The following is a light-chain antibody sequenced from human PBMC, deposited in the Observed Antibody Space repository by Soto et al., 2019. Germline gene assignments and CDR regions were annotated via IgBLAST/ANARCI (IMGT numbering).Light chain of an antibody. CDR1: SSNIGSNY. CDR3: AAWDDSLSGVV. CDR2: RNS. V-gene: IGLV1-47*01. J-gene: IGLJ2*01. Sequence: QLVLTQPPSASGTPGQRVTISCSESSSNIGSNYVYWYQQLPGTVPQLLIYRNSERPSGVPDRFSGSKSGTSASLAISGLRSEDEADYYCAAWDDSLSGVVFGGGTKLTVL.